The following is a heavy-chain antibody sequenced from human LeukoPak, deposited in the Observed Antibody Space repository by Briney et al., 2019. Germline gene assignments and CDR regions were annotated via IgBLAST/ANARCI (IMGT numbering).Heavy chain of an antibody. CDR3: ARVLGATSPYGMDV. V-gene: IGHV1-18*01. J-gene: IGHJ6*02. Sequence: ASVRVSCKASGYTFTSYGISWVRQAPGQGLEWTGWISAYNGNTNYAQKLQGRVTMTTDTSTSTAYMELRSLRSDDTAAYYCARVLGATSPYGMDVWGQGTTVTVSS. D-gene: IGHD1-26*01. CDR1: GYTFTSYG. CDR2: ISAYNGNT.